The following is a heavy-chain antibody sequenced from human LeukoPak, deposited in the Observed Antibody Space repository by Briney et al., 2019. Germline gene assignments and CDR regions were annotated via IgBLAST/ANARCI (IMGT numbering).Heavy chain of an antibody. CDR1: GFTFSTYW. CDR3: AAYCSRTSCLLDY. J-gene: IGHJ4*02. Sequence: PGGSLGLSCAASGFTFSTYWMSWVRQAPGKGLEWVANIKQYGSETYYVDSVRGRFTISRDDAKSSLFLQMNRLRAEDTAVYYCAAYCSRTSCLLDYWGQGTLVTVSS. CDR2: IKQYGSET. V-gene: IGHV3-7*05. D-gene: IGHD2-2*01.